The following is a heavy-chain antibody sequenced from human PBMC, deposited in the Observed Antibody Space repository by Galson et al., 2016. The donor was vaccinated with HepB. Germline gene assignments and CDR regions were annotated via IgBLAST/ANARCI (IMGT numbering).Heavy chain of an antibody. CDR1: GLTFSRDG. J-gene: IGHJ4*02. CDR3: AKDRTPFAFLWFGEFDY. Sequence: SLRLSCAASGLTFSRDGMHWVRQAPGKGLEWVAVISYDGSNKFYADSVKGRFTISRDNSKNTLYLQMNSLRAEDTAVYYCAKDRTPFAFLWFGEFDYWGQGTLVTASS. V-gene: IGHV3-30*18. CDR2: ISYDGSNK. D-gene: IGHD3-10*01.